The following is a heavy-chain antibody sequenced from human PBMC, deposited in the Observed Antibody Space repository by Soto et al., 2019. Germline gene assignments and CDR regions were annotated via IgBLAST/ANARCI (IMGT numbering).Heavy chain of an antibody. CDR1: GFTFGNYA. CDR2: ITAGGGTT. Sequence: EVQLLESGGDLVQPGGSLRLSCSASGFTFGNYAMRWVRQAPGKGLEWVSGITAGGGTTDYADSVKGRFTISRDNSKNTQYLQMSSLRVEVTAVYYCAKAHRVYCSTWCFFDSWGQGSLVTVSS. D-gene: IGHD2-2*01. CDR3: AKAHRVYCSTWCFFDS. J-gene: IGHJ4*02. V-gene: IGHV3-23*01.